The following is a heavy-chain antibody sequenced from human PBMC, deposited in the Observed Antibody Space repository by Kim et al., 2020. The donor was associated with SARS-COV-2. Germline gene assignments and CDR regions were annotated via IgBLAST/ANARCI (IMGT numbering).Heavy chain of an antibody. J-gene: IGHJ5*02. D-gene: IGHD3-3*01. Sequence: SETLSLTCAVYGGSFSGYYWSWIRQPPGKGLEWIGEINHSGSTNYNPSLKSRVTISVDTSKNQFSLKLSSVTAADTAVYYCARFGRITIFGVVTKLGGFDPWGQGTLVTVSS. CDR3: ARFGRITIFGVVTKLGGFDP. CDR1: GGSFSGYY. V-gene: IGHV4-34*01. CDR2: INHSGST.